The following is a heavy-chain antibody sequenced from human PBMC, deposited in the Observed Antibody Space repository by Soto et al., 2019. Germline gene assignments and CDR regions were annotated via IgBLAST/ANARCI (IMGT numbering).Heavy chain of an antibody. CDR2: IFPSVST. CDR3: ARASRAFKQNGPDV. CDR1: GDSISNGSYS. V-gene: IGHV4-30-2*01. J-gene: IGHJ6*01. Sequence: SQNLSLSCAVSGDSISNGSYSGSWLRQPPGKGLEWSGYIFPSVSTYYNPSLKSRIIISIDKSKNLFSLILSSVTAVDTAVYYCARASRAFKQNGPDVWAPGTTVPVSS. D-gene: IGHD1-26*01.